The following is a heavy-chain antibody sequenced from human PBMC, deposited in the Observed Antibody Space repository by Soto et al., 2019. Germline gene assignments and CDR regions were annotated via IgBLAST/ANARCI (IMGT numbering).Heavy chain of an antibody. Sequence: GGSLRLSCAASGFTFSSYWMSWVRQAPGKGLEWVANIKQDGSEKYYVDSVKGRFTISRDNAKNSLYLQMNSLRAEDTAVYYCARDAKVGQYNMDVWGKGTTVTVSS. J-gene: IGHJ6*03. V-gene: IGHV3-7*01. D-gene: IGHD2-15*01. CDR2: IKQDGSEK. CDR1: GFTFSSYW. CDR3: ARDAKVGQYNMDV.